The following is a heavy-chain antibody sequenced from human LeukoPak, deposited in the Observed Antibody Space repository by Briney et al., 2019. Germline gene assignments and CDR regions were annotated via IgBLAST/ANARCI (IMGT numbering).Heavy chain of an antibody. D-gene: IGHD3-22*01. CDR2: KWYDGSNK. CDR3: TSANYYDSSGSNWGDY. CDR1: GFTFSSYG. Sequence: PGGSLRLSCAASGFTFSSYGMHWVRQAPGMGLEWVAVKWYDGSNKYYADSVKGRYTISRDNSKNTLYLQMNSLRAEDTAVYYCTSANYYDSSGSNWGDYWGQGTLVTVSS. J-gene: IGHJ4*02. V-gene: IGHV3-33*01.